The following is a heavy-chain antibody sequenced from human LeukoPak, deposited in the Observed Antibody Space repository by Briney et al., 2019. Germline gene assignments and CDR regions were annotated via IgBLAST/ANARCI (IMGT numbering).Heavy chain of an antibody. Sequence: PSETLSLTCTVSGASISSYYWTWIRQPPGKGLEWIGYIHYSGSSNHNPSLKSRATISVDTSKNQISLKLSSVTAADTAVYYCARSGSSGHYYWGQGTLVTVSS. CDR1: GASISSYY. V-gene: IGHV4-59*01. J-gene: IGHJ4*02. D-gene: IGHD3-22*01. CDR3: ARSGSSGHYY. CDR2: IHYSGSS.